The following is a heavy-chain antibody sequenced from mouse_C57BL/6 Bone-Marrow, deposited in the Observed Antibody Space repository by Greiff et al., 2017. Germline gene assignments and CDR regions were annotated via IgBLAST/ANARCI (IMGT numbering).Heavy chain of an antibody. CDR2: IWRGGST. CDR1: GFSLTSYG. J-gene: IGHJ2*01. Sequence: VMLVESGPGLVQPSQSLSITCTVSGFSLTSYGVHWVRQSPGKGLEWLGVIWRGGSTDYNAAFMSRLSITKDNSKSQVFFKMNSLQADDTAIYYCAKNSPYDYFFDYWGQGTTLTVSS. D-gene: IGHD2-4*01. V-gene: IGHV2-5*01. CDR3: AKNSPYDYFFDY.